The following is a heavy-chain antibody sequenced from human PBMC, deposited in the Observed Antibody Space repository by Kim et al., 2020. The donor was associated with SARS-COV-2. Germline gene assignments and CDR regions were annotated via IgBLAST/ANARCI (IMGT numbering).Heavy chain of an antibody. V-gene: IGHV4-39*01. D-gene: IGHD3-16*01. CDR3: ARHWGPYYYYGMDV. CDR2: VDYSGST. Sequence: SETLSLTCTVSGGSISSSSYYWGWIRQPPGKGLEWIGSVDYSGSTSYNPSLKSRITIFVDMSKNQFSLKVTSVSAADTAVYYCARHWGPYYYYGMDVWGQGTTGTVFS. J-gene: IGHJ6*02. CDR1: GGSISSSSYY.